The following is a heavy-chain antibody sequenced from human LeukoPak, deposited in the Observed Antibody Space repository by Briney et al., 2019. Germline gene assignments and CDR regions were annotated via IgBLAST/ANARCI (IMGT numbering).Heavy chain of an antibody. V-gene: IGHV1-2*02. CDR2: INPNSGGT. D-gene: IGHD3-10*01. Sequence: GASVKVSCKASGYTXTGYYMHWVRQAPGQGLEWMGWINPNSGGTNYAQKFQGRVTMTRDTSISTAYMELSRLRSDDTAVYYCARDLGYGSGYLDYWGQGTLVTVSS. J-gene: IGHJ4*02. CDR3: ARDLGYGSGYLDY. CDR1: GYTXTGYY.